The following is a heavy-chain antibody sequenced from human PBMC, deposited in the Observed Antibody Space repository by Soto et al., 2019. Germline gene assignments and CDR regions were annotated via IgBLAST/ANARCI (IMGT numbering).Heavy chain of an antibody. D-gene: IGHD6-13*01. CDR3: ARDLMPGAANWQEYFQY. CDR2: ISYDGNDQ. J-gene: IGHJ1*01. Sequence: QVLLVESGGGVVQPGRSLRLSCAASGSTFSNYAMHWVRQAPGKGLEWVAAISYDGNDQYYADSVEGRFTISRDNSKNTLFLHMNSLRTDDTAVYYCARDLMPGAANWQEYFQYWGQGTLVTVSS. CDR1: GSTFSNYA. V-gene: IGHV3-30-3*01.